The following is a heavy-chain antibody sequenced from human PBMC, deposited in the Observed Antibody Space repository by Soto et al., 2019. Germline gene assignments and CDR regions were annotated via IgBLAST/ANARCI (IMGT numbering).Heavy chain of an antibody. D-gene: IGHD1-20*01. CDR2: IYYSGST. CDR1: GGSVSSGSYY. J-gene: IGHJ4*02. CDR3: ARESNWNDPYDY. V-gene: IGHV4-61*01. Sequence: PSETLSLTCTVSGGSVSSGSYYWSWIRQPPGKGLEWIGYIYYSGSTNYNPSLKSRVTISVDTPKNQFSLKLSSVTAADTAVYYCARESNWNDPYDYWGQGTLVTVSS.